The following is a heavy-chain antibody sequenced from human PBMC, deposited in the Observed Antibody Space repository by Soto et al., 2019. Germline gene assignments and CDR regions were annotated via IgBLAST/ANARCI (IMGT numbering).Heavy chain of an antibody. J-gene: IGHJ4*02. V-gene: IGHV3-30*18. D-gene: IGHD2-8*02. CDR1: GFTFSNYG. CDR3: AKDIRTGPVDYYFGY. CDR2: LSDDGRNK. Sequence: GGSLRLSCAASGFTFSNYGMHWVRQAPGKVLEWVAVLSDDGRNKHYADSVKGRFTISRDNSRNTLYLQMNSLRAEDTAMYYCAKDIRTGPVDYYFGYWGQGTLVPVHS.